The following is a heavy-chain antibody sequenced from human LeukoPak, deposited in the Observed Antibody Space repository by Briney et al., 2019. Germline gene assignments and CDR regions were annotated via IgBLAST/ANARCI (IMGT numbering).Heavy chain of an antibody. J-gene: IGHJ3*01. CDR1: GFTFSNYA. D-gene: IGHD4-17*01. CDR2: IKGSGSFT. Sequence: VQPGGSLRLSCAGSGFTFSNYALIWVRQAPGGGLEWVSAIKGSGSFTKYADSVTGRFTISRDNSKNMLYLQMSSLTADDTAIYYCARDPNGDYIGAFDFGGQGTMVTVSS. V-gene: IGHV3-23*01. CDR3: ARDPNGDYIGAFDF.